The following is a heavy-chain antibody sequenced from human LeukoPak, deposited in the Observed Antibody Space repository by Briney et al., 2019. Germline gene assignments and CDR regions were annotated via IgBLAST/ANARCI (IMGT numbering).Heavy chain of an antibody. D-gene: IGHD7-27*01. CDR1: GASVTDYY. CDR2: IHHSGNS. Sequence: SETLSLTCTVSGASVTDYYWSWIRQSPRKGLEWISYIHHSGNSDYSPSLRSRVTTSLDTSKNQFSLNLISVTAADTAVYYFTRGHWGLQSWSQGTLVTVSP. J-gene: IGHJ5*02. CDR3: TRGHWGLQS. V-gene: IGHV4-59*02.